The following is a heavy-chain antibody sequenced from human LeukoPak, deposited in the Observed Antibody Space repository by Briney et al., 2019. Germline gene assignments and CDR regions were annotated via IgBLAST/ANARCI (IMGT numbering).Heavy chain of an antibody. Sequence: PGGSLRLSCAASGFTFSSSAMSWVRQAPGKGLEWVSAISNNGGYTYYADSVQGRFTISRDNSKSTLCLQMNSLRAEDTAVYYCAGGDRRGYYDSSGYLHAFNIWGQGTLVTVSS. CDR2: ISNNGGYT. CDR3: AGGDRRGYYDSSGYLHAFNI. CDR1: GFTFSSSA. J-gene: IGHJ3*02. V-gene: IGHV3-23*01. D-gene: IGHD3-22*01.